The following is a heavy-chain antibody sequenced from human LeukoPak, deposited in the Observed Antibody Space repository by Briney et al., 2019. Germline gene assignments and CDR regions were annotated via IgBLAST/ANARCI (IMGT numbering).Heavy chain of an antibody. CDR2: INHSGST. Sequence: SETLSLTCAVYGGSFSGYYWSWIRQPPGKGLEWIGEINHSGSTNYNPSLKSRVSISADTSKNQFSLKLSSVTAADTAVYYCTGNYYGSGSYYSEDRYWGQGTLVTVSS. CDR1: GGSFSGYY. D-gene: IGHD3-10*01. J-gene: IGHJ4*02. V-gene: IGHV4-34*01. CDR3: TGNYYGSGSYYSEDRY.